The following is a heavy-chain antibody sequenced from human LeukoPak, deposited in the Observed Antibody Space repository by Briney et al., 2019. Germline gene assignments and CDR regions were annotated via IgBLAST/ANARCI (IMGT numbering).Heavy chain of an antibody. D-gene: IGHD3-9*01. CDR1: GGSISSYY. V-gene: IGHV4-4*07. CDR3: ARRLVTIFFNWFDP. CDR2: IYTSGST. Sequence: SETLSLTCTVSGGSISSYYWSWIRQPAEKGLEWIGRIYTSGSTNYNPSLKSRVTMSVDTSENQFSLKLSSVTAADTAVYYCARRLVTIFFNWFDPWGQGTLVTVSS. J-gene: IGHJ5*02.